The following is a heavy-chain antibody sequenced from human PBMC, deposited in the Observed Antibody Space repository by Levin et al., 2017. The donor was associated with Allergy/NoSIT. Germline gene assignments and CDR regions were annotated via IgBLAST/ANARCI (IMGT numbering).Heavy chain of an antibody. J-gene: IGHJ6*02. CDR1: GFTFSTHA. Sequence: PGESLRLSCAASGFTFSTHAMNWVRQAPGKGLEWVSGTSGSGSDTNYADSVKGRFAVSRDNSKNMLYLQMTNLRAEDTAVYYCGKDQAARGNGMDVWGQGTTVTVSS. CDR2: TSGSGSDT. D-gene: IGHD2-15*01. CDR3: GKDQAARGNGMDV. V-gene: IGHV3-23*01.